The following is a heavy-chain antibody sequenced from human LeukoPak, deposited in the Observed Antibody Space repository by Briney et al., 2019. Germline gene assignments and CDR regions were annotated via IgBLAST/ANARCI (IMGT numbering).Heavy chain of an antibody. D-gene: IGHD3-10*01. J-gene: IGHJ4*02. CDR2: ISSSSSTI. V-gene: IGHV3-48*01. CDR1: GFTFSSYS. CDR3: ARDEVTMVRGVLYY. Sequence: GGSLRLSCAASGFTFSSYSMNWVRQAPGMGLEWVSYISSSSSTIYYADSVKGRFTISRDNAKNSLYLQMNSLRAEDTAVYYCARDEVTMVRGVLYYWGQGTLVTVSS.